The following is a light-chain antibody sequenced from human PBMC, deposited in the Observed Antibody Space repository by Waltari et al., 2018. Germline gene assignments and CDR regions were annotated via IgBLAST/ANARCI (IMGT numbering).Light chain of an antibody. CDR1: QSVGTS. CDR3: QQYDDWPRT. J-gene: IGKJ1*01. V-gene: IGKV3-15*01. CDR2: RAS. Sequence: EIVMTQSPASLSVSPGDRVTLSCRASQSVGTSLAWYQQSPGRAPRLLVYRASTRASDIPARFSGSGSETDFTLSISTLQSEDFAVYYCQQYDDWPRTFGQGTKVEIK.